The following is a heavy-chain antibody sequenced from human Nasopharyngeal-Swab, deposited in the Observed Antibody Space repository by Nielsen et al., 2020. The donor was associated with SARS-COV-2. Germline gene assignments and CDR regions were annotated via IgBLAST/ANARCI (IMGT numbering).Heavy chain of an antibody. D-gene: IGHD3-9*01. J-gene: IGHJ3*02. V-gene: IGHV3-23*01. CDR2: ISGSGGST. Sequence: ESLKISCAASGVTFSSYAMSWVRQAPGKGLEWVSAISGSGGSTYYADSVKGRFTISRDNSKNTLYLQMNSLRAEDTAVYYCAKDTALYLAFDIWGQGTMVTVSS. CDR3: AKDTALYLAFDI. CDR1: GVTFSSYA.